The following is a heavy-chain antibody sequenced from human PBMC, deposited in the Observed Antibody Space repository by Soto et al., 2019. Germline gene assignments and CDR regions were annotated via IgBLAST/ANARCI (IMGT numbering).Heavy chain of an antibody. CDR3: AITHLRFGEHHY. V-gene: IGHV1-8*01. CDR2: MKPNSGNT. D-gene: IGHD3-10*01. Sequence: QVQLVQSGAEVKKPGASVKVSYKAYGYTFTSYDINWVRQANGQGLEWMGWMKPNSGNTGYAQKFQGRVTMTRNTSISTAYMELSSLRSKDTAVYYCAITHLRFGEHHYWGQGTLVTVSS. CDR1: GYTFTSYD. J-gene: IGHJ4*02.